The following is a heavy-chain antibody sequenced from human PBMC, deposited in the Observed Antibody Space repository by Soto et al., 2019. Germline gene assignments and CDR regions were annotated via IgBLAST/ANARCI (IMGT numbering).Heavy chain of an antibody. CDR2: IRAYNGYT. Sequence: ASVKGSCKASGYTFTSYGVSWVRQAPGQGLEWMGWIRAYNGYTNYAQKFQGRVTITTDTSTSTAYMELRSLISDGTAVYYCARASDGYRSGWYVGYFDYWGQGTLVTVSS. D-gene: IGHD6-19*01. CDR3: ARASDGYRSGWYVGYFDY. J-gene: IGHJ4*02. V-gene: IGHV1-18*04. CDR1: GYTFTSYG.